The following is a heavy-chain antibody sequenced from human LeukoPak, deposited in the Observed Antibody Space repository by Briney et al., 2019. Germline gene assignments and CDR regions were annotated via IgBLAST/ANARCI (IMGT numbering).Heavy chain of an antibody. CDR1: GFTFSHYA. V-gene: IGHV3-23*01. CDR2: ISGGGEDT. J-gene: IGHJ4*02. CDR3: TTSWPKVREGDQ. D-gene: IGHD3-10*01. Sequence: GGSLRLPCAASGFTFSHYAMRWVRQAPGKGLEWLSEISGGGEDTYHADSVKGRFTISRDNSKNTLYLQMNSLRAEDTAVYYCTTSWPKVREGDQWGQGTLVTVSS.